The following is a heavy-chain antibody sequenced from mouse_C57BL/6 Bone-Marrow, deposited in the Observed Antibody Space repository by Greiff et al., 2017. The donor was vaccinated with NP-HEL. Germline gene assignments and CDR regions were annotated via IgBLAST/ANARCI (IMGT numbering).Heavy chain of an antibody. J-gene: IGHJ1*03. CDR1: GYTFTSYW. CDR2: IDPSDSYT. D-gene: IGHD1-1*01. CDR3: ARWEVVAHWYFDV. V-gene: IGHV1-69*01. Sequence: QVQLQQPGAELVMPGASVKLSCKASGYTFTSYWMHWVKQRPGQGLEWIGEIDPSDSYTNYNQKFKGKSTLTVDKSSSTAYMQLSSLTCEDSAVYYCARWEVVAHWYFDVWGTGTTVTVSS.